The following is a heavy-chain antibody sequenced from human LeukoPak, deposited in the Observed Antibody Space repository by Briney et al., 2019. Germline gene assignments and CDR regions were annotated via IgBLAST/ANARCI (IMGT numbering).Heavy chain of an antibody. CDR1: GITLSYYG. CDR2: ISGSGGST. D-gene: IGHD2-8*01. V-gene: IGHV3-23*01. Sequence: PGGSLRLSCAASGITLSYYGMSWVRQAPGKGLEWVAGISGSGGSTNYADSVKGRFSISRDNPKNTLYLQMNSLRAEDTAVYFCAKRGVVIRIVLVGFHKEAYYFDSWGQGALVTVSS. CDR3: AKRGVVIRIVLVGFHKEAYYFDS. J-gene: IGHJ4*02.